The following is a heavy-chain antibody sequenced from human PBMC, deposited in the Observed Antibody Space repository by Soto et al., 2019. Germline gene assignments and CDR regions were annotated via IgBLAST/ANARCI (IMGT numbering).Heavy chain of an antibody. D-gene: IGHD3-16*01. CDR1: GYTFTSYG. V-gene: IGHV1-18*01. CDR3: ATYYDYVWDAYCMDV. Sequence: ASVKVSCKASGYTFTSYGITWVRQAPGQVLELMGWISAYNGITNYAQKLQGRVTMTTDTSTSTAYMELRSLRSDDTAVYYFATYYDYVWDAYCMDVWGQGTTVTVSS. CDR2: ISAYNGIT. J-gene: IGHJ6*02.